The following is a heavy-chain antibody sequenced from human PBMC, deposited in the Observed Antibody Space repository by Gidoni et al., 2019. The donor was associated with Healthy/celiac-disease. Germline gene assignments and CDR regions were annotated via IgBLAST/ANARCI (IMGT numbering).Heavy chain of an antibody. J-gene: IGHJ6*02. CDR3: ARADYGDHSGVGYYYYGMDV. CDR1: GGTFSSYA. Sequence: QVQLVQSGAEVKKPGSSVKVSCKASGGTFSSYAIRWVRQAPGQGLEWMGGIIPIFGTANYEQKFQGRVTITADESTSTAYMELSRLRSEYTAVYYCARADYGDHSGVGYYYYGMDVWGQGTTVTVSS. CDR2: IIPIFGTA. D-gene: IGHD4-17*01. V-gene: IGHV1-69*01.